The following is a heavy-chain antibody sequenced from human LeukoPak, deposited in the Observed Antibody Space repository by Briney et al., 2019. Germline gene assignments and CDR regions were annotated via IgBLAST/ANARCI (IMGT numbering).Heavy chain of an antibody. Sequence: SETLSLTCTVSGGSISSGGYYWSWIRQPPGKGLEWIGYIYHSGSTYYNPSLKSRVTTSVDRSKNQFSLKLSSVTAADTAVYYCARGTFGNWNLDYWGQGTLVTVSS. V-gene: IGHV4-30-2*01. D-gene: IGHD1-1*01. CDR2: IYHSGST. J-gene: IGHJ4*02. CDR1: GGSISSGGYY. CDR3: ARGTFGNWNLDY.